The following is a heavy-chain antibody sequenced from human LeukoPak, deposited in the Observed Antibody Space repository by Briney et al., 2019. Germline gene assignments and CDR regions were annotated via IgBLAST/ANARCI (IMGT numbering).Heavy chain of an antibody. Sequence: SETLSLTCNISGGSISGYHWSWIRQPPGKGLEWLGYIYYSGSSNYNPSLKSRVTMSADTSKNQFSLKLSSVTAADTAVYYCARVPRSYYYYYYMDVWGKGTTVTVSS. CDR2: IYYSGSS. V-gene: IGHV4-59*01. J-gene: IGHJ6*03. CDR3: ARVPRSYYYYYYMDV. CDR1: GGSISGYH.